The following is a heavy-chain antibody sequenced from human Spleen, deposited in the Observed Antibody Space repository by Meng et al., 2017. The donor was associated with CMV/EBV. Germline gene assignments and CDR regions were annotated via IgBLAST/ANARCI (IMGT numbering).Heavy chain of an antibody. CDR3: AKPVYQLLSRDAFDM. CDR2: ISGSGSST. Sequence: GESLKISCAASGFTFSSYAMSWVRQAPGKGLEWVSPISGSGSSTYYADSVKGRFTISRDNSKNTLFLQMNSLRAEDTAVYYCAKPVYQLLSRDAFDMWGQGTMVTVSS. V-gene: IGHV3-23*01. D-gene: IGHD2-2*01. J-gene: IGHJ3*02. CDR1: GFTFSSYA.